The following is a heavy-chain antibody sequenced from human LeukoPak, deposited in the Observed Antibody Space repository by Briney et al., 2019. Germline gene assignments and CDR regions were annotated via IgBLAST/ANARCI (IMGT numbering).Heavy chain of an antibody. CDR1: GFTVSSNY. CDR3: TTAHTGYCSSTSCYTGGVY. CDR2: IKSKTDGGTT. D-gene: IGHD2-2*02. Sequence: GGSLRLSCAASGFTVSSNYMSWVRQAPGKGLEWVGRIKSKTDGGTTDYAAPVKGRFTISRDDSKNTLYLQMNSLTTEDTAVYYCTTAHTGYCSSTSCYTGGVYWGQGTLVTVSS. J-gene: IGHJ4*02. V-gene: IGHV3-15*01.